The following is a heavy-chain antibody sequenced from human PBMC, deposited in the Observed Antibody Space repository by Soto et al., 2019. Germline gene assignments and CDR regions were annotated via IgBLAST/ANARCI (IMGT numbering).Heavy chain of an antibody. D-gene: IGHD5-12*01. CDR2: ISSSSSYI. CDR3: ARGAGYSGNDLD. J-gene: IGHJ4*02. V-gene: IGHV3-21*02. CDR1: GFTFSSYS. Sequence: EVQLVESGGGLVKPGGSLRLSCAASGFTFSSYSMNWVRQAPGEGLEWVSSISSSSSYIYYADSVKGRFTISRDNAKKSLYLQMNSLRADDTALYYCARGAGYSGNDLDWGQGTLVTVSS.